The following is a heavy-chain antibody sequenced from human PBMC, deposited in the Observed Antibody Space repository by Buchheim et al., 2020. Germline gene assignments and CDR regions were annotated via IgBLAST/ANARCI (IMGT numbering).Heavy chain of an antibody. CDR3: ASTIAGLNWFDP. D-gene: IGHD3-3*01. V-gene: IGHV4-61*02. J-gene: IGHJ5*02. Sequence: QVQLQESGPGLVKPSQTLSLTCTVSGGSISSGSYYWSWIRQPAGKGLEWIGRIYTSGSTNYNPSLKSRVTISVDTSKNQFFLKLSSVTAADTAVYYCASTIAGLNWFDPWGQGTL. CDR1: GGSISSGSYY. CDR2: IYTSGST.